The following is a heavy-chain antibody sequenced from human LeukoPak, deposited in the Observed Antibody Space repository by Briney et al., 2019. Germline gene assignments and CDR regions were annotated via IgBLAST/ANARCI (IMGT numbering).Heavy chain of an antibody. J-gene: IGHJ4*02. V-gene: IGHV3-48*03. CDR2: ISSSGSTI. D-gene: IGHD6-6*01. CDR1: GFTFSSYE. CDR3: AKSSLVVPYDY. Sequence: PGGSLRLSCAASGFTFSSYEMNWVRQAPGKGLEWVSYISSSGSTIYYADSVKGRFTISRDNSKNTLYLQMDSLRAADTSVYYCAKSSLVVPYDYWGQGTLVTVSS.